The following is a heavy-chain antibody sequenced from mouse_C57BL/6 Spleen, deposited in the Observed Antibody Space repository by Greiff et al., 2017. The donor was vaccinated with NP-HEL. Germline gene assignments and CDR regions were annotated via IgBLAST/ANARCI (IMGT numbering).Heavy chain of an antibody. CDR2: IYPGDGDT. Sequence: VQLHQSGPELVKPGASVKISCKASGYAFSSSWMNWVKQRPGKGLEWIGRIYPGDGDTNYNGKFKGKATLTADKSSSTAYMQLSSLTSEDSAVYFCARMIITTVVATPYAMDYWGQGTSVTVSS. V-gene: IGHV1-82*01. CDR1: GYAFSSSW. D-gene: IGHD1-1*01. CDR3: ARMIITTVVATPYAMDY. J-gene: IGHJ4*01.